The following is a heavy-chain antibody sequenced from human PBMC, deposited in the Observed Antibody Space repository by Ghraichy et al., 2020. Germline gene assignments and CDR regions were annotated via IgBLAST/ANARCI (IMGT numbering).Heavy chain of an antibody. CDR3: AKVEGFWSGYFDY. CDR2: ISWNGGSR. Sequence: SLRLSCSASGFPFDDHGMHWVRQAPGKGLEWVSGISWNGGSRDYADSVKGRFTISRDNAKNSLYLQMNSLRAEDTALYYCAKVEGFWSGYFDYWGQGILVIVSS. D-gene: IGHD3-3*01. V-gene: IGHV3-9*01. CDR1: GFPFDDHG. J-gene: IGHJ4*02.